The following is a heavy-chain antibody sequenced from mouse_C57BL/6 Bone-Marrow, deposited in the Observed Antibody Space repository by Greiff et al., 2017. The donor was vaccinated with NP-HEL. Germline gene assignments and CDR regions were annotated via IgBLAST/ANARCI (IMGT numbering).Heavy chain of an antibody. V-gene: IGHV1-52*01. CDR3: ARSHYYGSSLAWFAY. CDR2: IDPSDSET. Sequence: QVQLQQPGAELVRPGSSVKLSCKASGYTFTSYWMHWVKQRPIQGLEWIGNIDPSDSETHYNQKFKDKATLTVDKSSSTAYMQLSSLTSEDSAVYYCARSHYYGSSLAWFAYWGQGTLVTVSA. J-gene: IGHJ3*01. CDR1: GYTFTSYW. D-gene: IGHD1-1*01.